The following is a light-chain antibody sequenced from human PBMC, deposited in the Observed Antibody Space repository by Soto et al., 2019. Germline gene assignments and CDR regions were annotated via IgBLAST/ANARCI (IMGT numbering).Light chain of an antibody. CDR2: GAS. CDR3: QQYGSSRLT. J-gene: IGKJ4*01. V-gene: IGKV3-20*01. Sequence: EIVMTQSPATLSVSPGERATLSCRASLNVNSYLAWYQQKPGRAPRLLIYGASIRATGIPDRFSGSGSGTDFTLTISRLEPEDFAMYYCQQYGSSRLTFGGGTKVDIK. CDR1: LNVNSY.